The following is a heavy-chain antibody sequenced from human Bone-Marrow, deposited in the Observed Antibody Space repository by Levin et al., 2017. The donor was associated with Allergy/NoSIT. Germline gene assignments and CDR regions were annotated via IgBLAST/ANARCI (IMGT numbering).Heavy chain of an antibody. CDR2: IKEDGSDK. CDR1: GFIFSTYW. V-gene: IGHV3-7*01. CDR3: ARGYDYGDYAEAEDFYYGLDV. Sequence: GESLKISGVASGFIFSTYWMSWVRQAPGKGLEWVANIKEDGSDKYYVDSVKGRVTVSRDNAKNSLYLQMNSLRAEDTAVYYCARGYDYGDYAEAEDFYYGLDVWGQGTTVTVS. J-gene: IGHJ6*02. D-gene: IGHD4-17*01.